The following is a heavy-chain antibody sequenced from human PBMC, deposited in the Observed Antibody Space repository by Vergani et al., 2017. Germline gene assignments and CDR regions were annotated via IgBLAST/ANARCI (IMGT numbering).Heavy chain of an antibody. CDR3: ARVGTWAFDI. V-gene: IGHV3-11*01. CDR2: ISGSGHTK. CDR1: GFTFSDYY. Sequence: VHLLESGGGLVKPGGSLRLSCAASGFTFSDYYMTWIRQAPGKGLEWISYISGSGHTKYYADSVKGRFTISRDNAKSSLSLQMHSLTAEDTAVYFCARVGTWAFDIWGQGTVVTVSS. D-gene: IGHD1-14*01. J-gene: IGHJ3*02.